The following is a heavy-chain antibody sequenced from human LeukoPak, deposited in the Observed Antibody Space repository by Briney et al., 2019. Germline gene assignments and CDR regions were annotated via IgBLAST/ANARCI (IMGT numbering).Heavy chain of an antibody. Sequence: TGGSLRLSCAASGLTFSSYAMHWVRQAPGKGLEWVAVISYDGSNKYYADSVKGRLTISRDNSKNTLYLQMNSLRAEDTAVYYCARENVAAAGTDFDYWGQGTLVTVSS. CDR3: ARENVAAAGTDFDY. CDR2: ISYDGSNK. V-gene: IGHV3-30-3*01. J-gene: IGHJ4*02. D-gene: IGHD6-13*01. CDR1: GLTFSSYA.